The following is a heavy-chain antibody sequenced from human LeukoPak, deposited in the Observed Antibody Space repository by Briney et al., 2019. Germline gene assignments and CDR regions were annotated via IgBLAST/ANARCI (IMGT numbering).Heavy chain of an antibody. J-gene: IGHJ3*02. D-gene: IGHD3-16*01. V-gene: IGHV3-64*04. CDR1: GFTFNSYP. CDR2: ISRNGGST. Sequence: GGSLRLSCSASGFTFNSYPVHWVRQAPGKGLEYVSGISRNGGSTYYADSVQGRFTISRDNSENTLYLQMNSLRAEDTALYYCAKDGGRWAFDIWGQGTTVTVSS. CDR3: AKDGGRWAFDI.